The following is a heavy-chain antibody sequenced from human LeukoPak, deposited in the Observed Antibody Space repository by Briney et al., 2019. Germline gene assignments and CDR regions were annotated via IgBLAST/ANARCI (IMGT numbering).Heavy chain of an antibody. CDR1: GFTFSSYG. Sequence: GWSLRLSCAASGFTFSSYGMHWVRQAPGKGLEWVAFIRYDGSNKYYADSVKGRFTISRDNSKNTLYLQMNSLRAEDTAVYYCAKGMFRITGTTTGNYYDYYYMDVRGKGTTVTVSS. CDR2: IRYDGSNK. CDR3: AKGMFRITGTTTGNYYDYYYMDV. D-gene: IGHD1-7*01. V-gene: IGHV3-30*02. J-gene: IGHJ6*03.